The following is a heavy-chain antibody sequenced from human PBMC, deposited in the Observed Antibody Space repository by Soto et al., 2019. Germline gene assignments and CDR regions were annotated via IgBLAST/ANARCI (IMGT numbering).Heavy chain of an antibody. D-gene: IGHD6-13*01. CDR2: TYHSGST. CDR1: GGSISSSNW. Sequence: QVQLQESGPGLVKPSGTLSLICAVSGGSISSSNWWSWVRQPPGKGLEWIGETYHSGSTNYNPSRKSRVTLAIDKTHNQFSLNLSAVTAADTAVYYCSRLWRTAGSYYFDSWGQGTLVTVSS. V-gene: IGHV4-4*02. CDR3: SRLWRTAGSYYFDS. J-gene: IGHJ4*02.